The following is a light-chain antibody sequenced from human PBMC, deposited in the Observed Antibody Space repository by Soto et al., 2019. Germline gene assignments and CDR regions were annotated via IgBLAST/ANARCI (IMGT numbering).Light chain of an antibody. CDR1: SSNIGRNY. V-gene: IGLV1-47*01. Sequence: QSVLTQPPSASGTPGQKVTISCSGSSSNIGRNYVYWYQQLPGTAPKLLIYRNNQRPSGVPDRFSGSKSGTSASLAISVLRSEDKADYYCAAWDDSLSGLVFGGGTKLTVL. CDR3: AAWDDSLSGLV. J-gene: IGLJ2*01. CDR2: RNN.